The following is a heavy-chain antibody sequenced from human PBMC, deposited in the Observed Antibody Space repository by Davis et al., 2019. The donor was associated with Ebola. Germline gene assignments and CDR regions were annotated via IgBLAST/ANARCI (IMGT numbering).Heavy chain of an antibody. V-gene: IGHV3-21*01. CDR1: GFTFSSYS. Sequence: GESLKISCAASGFTFSSYSMNWVRQAPGKGLEWVSSISSSSSYIYYADSVKGRFTISRDNAKNSLYLQMNSLRAEDTAVYYCARGSGYYYGSGSSYWGQGTLVTVSS. D-gene: IGHD3-10*01. J-gene: IGHJ4*02. CDR3: ARGSGYYYGSGSSY. CDR2: ISSSSSYI.